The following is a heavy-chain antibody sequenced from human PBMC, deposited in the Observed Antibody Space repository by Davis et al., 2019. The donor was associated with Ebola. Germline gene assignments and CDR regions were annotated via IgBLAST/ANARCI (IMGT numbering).Heavy chain of an antibody. J-gene: IGHJ4*02. V-gene: IGHV3-53*05. CDR1: GFTFSKYA. CDR3: ARDGAGSGSYAASDY. CDR2: IYSGGNT. D-gene: IGHD3-10*01. Sequence: GESLKISCAASGFTFSKYAMNWVRQAPGKGLAWVLIIYSGGNTYYADYVKGRFTISRDNSKNTLYLQMNSLRLEDTAVYYCARDGAGSGSYAASDYWGQGTLVTVSS.